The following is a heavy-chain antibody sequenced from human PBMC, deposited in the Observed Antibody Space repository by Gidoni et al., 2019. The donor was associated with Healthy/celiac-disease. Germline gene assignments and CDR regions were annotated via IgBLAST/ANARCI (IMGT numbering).Heavy chain of an antibody. D-gene: IGHD2-15*01. CDR2: ISYDGSNK. CDR3: AKDRGTPGYCSGGSCETRYYYYYYGMDV. Sequence: QVQLVESGGGVVQPGRSLRLSCAASGFTFSTSGMHWVRQAPGTGLEWVAVISYDGSNKYYADSVKGRFTISRDNSKNTLYLQMNSLRAEDTAVYYCAKDRGTPGYCSGGSCETRYYYYYYGMDVWGQGTTVTVSS. V-gene: IGHV3-30*18. CDR1: GFTFSTSG. J-gene: IGHJ6*02.